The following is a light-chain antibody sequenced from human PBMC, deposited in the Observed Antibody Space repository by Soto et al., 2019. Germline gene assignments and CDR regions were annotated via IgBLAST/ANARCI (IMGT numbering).Light chain of an antibody. CDR1: QNISSN. J-gene: IGKJ1*01. V-gene: IGKV3-15*01. Sequence: EIVMTQSPATLSVSPGERATLSCRASQNISSNFAWYQQKPGQAPRVLIDGASTRATGIPARFSGSGSGTEFTLTISSLQSEDFAVYYCQQYNNWLWTFGQGTKVEIK. CDR2: GAS. CDR3: QQYNNWLWT.